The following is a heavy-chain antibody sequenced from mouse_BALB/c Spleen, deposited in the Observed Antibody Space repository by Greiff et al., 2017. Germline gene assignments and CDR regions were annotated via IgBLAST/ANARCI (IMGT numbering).Heavy chain of an antibody. Sequence: QVQLQQSGAELMKPGASVKISCKATGYTFSSYWIEWVKQRPGHGLEWIGEILPGSGSTNYNEKFKGKATFTADTSSNTAYMQLSSLTSEDSAVYYCARWAYYGYDGYYAMDYWGQGTSVTVSS. CDR1: GYTFSSYW. CDR3: ARWAYYGYDGYYAMDY. CDR2: ILPGSGST. D-gene: IGHD2-9*01. V-gene: IGHV1-9*01. J-gene: IGHJ4*01.